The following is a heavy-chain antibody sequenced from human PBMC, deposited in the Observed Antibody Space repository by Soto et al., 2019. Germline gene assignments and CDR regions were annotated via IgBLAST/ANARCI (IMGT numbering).Heavy chain of an antibody. V-gene: IGHV4-59*08. CDR2: IYYSGST. CDR3: ASLSYEQLW. Sequence: PSETLFLTCVVSGASLSSYYWSWIRQPPGKGLEWIGYIYYSGSTNYNPSLKSRVTISVDTSKNQFSLKLNSVTVADTAVYYCASLSYEQLWWGQGTLVTVSS. J-gene: IGHJ4*02. CDR1: GASLSSYY. D-gene: IGHD1-1*01.